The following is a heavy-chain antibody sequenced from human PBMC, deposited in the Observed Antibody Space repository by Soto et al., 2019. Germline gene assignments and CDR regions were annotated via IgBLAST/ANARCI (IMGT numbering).Heavy chain of an antibody. V-gene: IGHV1-69*13. CDR3: ARDSYYYGSGSYGEPFDY. J-gene: IGHJ4*02. D-gene: IGHD3-10*01. CDR2: IIPIFGTA. CDR1: GGTFSSYA. Sequence: GASVKVSCKASGGTFSSYAISWVRQAPGQGLEWMGGIIPIFGTANYAQKFQGRVTITADESTSTAYMELSSLRSEDTAVYYCARDSYYYGSGSYGEPFDYWGQGTLVTVSS.